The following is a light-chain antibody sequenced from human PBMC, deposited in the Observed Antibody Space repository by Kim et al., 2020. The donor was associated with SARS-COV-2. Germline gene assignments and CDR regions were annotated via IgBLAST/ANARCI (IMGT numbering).Light chain of an antibody. CDR3: QAWDSSTAV. V-gene: IGLV3-1*01. J-gene: IGLJ2*01. Sequence: VSPGQSASITCSGDKLGDKYACWYQQKPGRSPVLVIYQDSKRPSGIPERFSGSNSGNTATLTISGTQAMDEADYYCQAWDSSTAVFGGGTQLTVL. CDR2: QDS. CDR1: KLGDKY.